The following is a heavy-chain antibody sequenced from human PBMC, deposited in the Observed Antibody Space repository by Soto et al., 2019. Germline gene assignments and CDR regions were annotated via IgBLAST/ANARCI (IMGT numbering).Heavy chain of an antibody. J-gene: IGHJ6*01. CDR2: IYYSGNT. Sequence: SETLSITCSFSGGSISIGYYYWSWIRQPPGKGLEWIGNIYYSGNTYYNPSLKSRLIISIDTSKKQFSLKVGSVTAADTAVYYCASYSLYGMDVWGQGTTVTVSS. CDR1: GGSISIGYYY. V-gene: IGHV4-30-4*01. D-gene: IGHD2-21*01. CDR3: ASYSLYGMDV.